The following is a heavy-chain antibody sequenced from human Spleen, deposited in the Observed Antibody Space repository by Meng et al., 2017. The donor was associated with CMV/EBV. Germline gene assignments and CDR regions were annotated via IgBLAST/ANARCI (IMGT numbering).Heavy chain of an antibody. CDR2: INHSGSN. D-gene: IGHD3-10*01. CDR3: ARRSVMIALIRGVRFDP. J-gene: IGHJ5*02. Sequence: GGSVSGYYWSWNRQPPGKGLEWIGEINHSGSNDYNPSLESRVSISIDTSKNQFSLRLSSVTAADTAIYYCARRSVMIALIRGVRFDPWGQGTLVTVSS. CDR1: GGSVSGYY. V-gene: IGHV4-34*01.